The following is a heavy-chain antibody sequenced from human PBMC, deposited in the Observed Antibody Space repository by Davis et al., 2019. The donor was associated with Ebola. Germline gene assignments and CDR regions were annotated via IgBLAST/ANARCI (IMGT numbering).Heavy chain of an antibody. V-gene: IGHV3-7*01. CDR1: GFTFSTYW. CDR3: ARVGSSTSLDY. CDR2: IKQDGSER. D-gene: IGHD2-2*01. J-gene: IGHJ4*02. Sequence: GESLKISCAASGFTFSTYWMSWVRQAPGEGLEWVANIKQDGSERYYVDSVKGRFTISRDNAKNSLYLQMNSLRAEDTAVYYCARVGSSTSLDYWGQGTLVTVSS.